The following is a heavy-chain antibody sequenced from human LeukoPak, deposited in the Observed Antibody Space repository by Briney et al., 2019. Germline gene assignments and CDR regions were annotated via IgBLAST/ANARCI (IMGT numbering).Heavy chain of an antibody. D-gene: IGHD5-18*01. V-gene: IGHV3-64*01. CDR3: ARGLNGYSWDYFDY. Sequence: GGSLRLSCAASGFTFSSYAMHWVRQAPGKGLEYVSAISSNGGSTYYANSVEGRFTISRDNSKSTLYLQMGSLRAEDLAVYYCARGLNGYSWDYFDYWGQGTLVTVSS. J-gene: IGHJ4*02. CDR1: GFTFSSYA. CDR2: ISSNGGST.